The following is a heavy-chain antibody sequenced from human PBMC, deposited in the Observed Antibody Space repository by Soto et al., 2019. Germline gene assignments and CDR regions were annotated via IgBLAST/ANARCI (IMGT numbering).Heavy chain of an antibody. CDR1: GDSVSSNSAG. V-gene: IGHV6-1*01. J-gene: IGHJ4*01. D-gene: IGHD1-26*01. CDR2: IYYRSKWYY. Sequence: PSQTLSLTCAITGDSVSSNSAGWSWVRQSPSRGLEWLGRIYYRSKWYYEYAVSVRGRITINPDTSKNQYSLQLNSVTPEDTAVYFCARGEQYSGRIFDYWGQGXLVTVSS. CDR3: ARGEQYSGRIFDY.